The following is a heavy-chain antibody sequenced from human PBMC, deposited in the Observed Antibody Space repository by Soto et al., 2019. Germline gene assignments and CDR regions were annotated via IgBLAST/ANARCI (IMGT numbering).Heavy chain of an antibody. CDR2: IYYSGST. Sequence: PSETLSLTCTVSGGSISSYYWSWIRQSPGKGLEWIGYIYYSGSTNYNPSLKSRVTISVDTSKNQFSLKLSSVTAADTAVYYCARDRGYSGYDSYDYGMDVWGQGTTVTVSS. CDR3: ARDRGYSGYDSYDYGMDV. V-gene: IGHV4-59*01. D-gene: IGHD5-12*01. J-gene: IGHJ6*02. CDR1: GGSISSYY.